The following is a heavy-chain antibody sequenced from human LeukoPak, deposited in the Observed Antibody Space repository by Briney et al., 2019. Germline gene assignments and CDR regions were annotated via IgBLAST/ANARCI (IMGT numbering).Heavy chain of an antibody. D-gene: IGHD2-2*01. Sequence: ASVKVSCKASGYTFTSYYMHWVRQAPGQGLEWMGIINPSGGSTSYAQKFQGRVTMTRDMSTSTVYMELSSLGSEDTAVYYCARDGDDCSSTSCYPYYFDYWGQGTLVTVSS. V-gene: IGHV1-46*01. CDR3: ARDGDDCSSTSCYPYYFDY. J-gene: IGHJ4*02. CDR1: GYTFTSYY. CDR2: INPSGGST.